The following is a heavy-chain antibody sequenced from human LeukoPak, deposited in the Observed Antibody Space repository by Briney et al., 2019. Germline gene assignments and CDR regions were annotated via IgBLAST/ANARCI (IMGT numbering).Heavy chain of an antibody. CDR3: AKLVPSPQWQTYYCYMDV. Sequence: TGGSLRLSCAASGFTFSTYAMSWVRQAPGKGLEWVSAISQSGGSTHYADSVKGRFTISRDNSKNTLYLQMNSLITEDTAVYYCAKLVPSPQWQTYYCYMDVWGKGTTVTVSS. CDR2: ISQSGGST. D-gene: IGHD6-19*01. CDR1: GFTFSTYA. V-gene: IGHV3-23*01. J-gene: IGHJ6*03.